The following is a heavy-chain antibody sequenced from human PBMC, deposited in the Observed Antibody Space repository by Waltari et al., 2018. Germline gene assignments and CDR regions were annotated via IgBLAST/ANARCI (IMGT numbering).Heavy chain of an antibody. V-gene: IGHV4-4*07. D-gene: IGHD6-19*01. CDR3: AKWGTVAGASGSEYFDL. J-gene: IGHJ2*01. Sequence: QVQLQESGPGLVKPSETLSLTCTVSGGSIRSYYWSWIRQPAGKGLEWIGRIYTSGSTNSNPSLKSRVTMSVDTSKNQFSLKLTSVTAADTAVYYCAKWGTVAGASGSEYFDLWGRGTLVTVSS. CDR2: IYTSGST. CDR1: GGSIRSYY.